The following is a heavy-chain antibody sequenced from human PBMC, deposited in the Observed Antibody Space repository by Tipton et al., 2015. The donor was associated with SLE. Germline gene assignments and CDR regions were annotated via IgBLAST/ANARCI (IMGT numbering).Heavy chain of an antibody. J-gene: IGHJ4*02. CDR3: ARGRGWYSSGWYLDY. CDR1: GGSISSGDYY. CDR2: INHSGST. D-gene: IGHD6-19*01. Sequence: TLSLTCTVSGGSISSGDYYWSWIRQPPGKGLEWIGEINHSGSTNYNPSLKSRVTISVDTSKNQFSLKLSSVTAADTAVYYCARGRGWYSSGWYLDYWGQGTLVTVSS. V-gene: IGHV4-39*07.